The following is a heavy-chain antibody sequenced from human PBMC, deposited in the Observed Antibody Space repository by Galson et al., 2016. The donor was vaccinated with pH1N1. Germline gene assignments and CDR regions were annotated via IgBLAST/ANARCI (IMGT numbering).Heavy chain of an antibody. CDR1: GHNFTSSW. Sequence: QSGAEVKKPGESLKISCKGSGHNFTSSWIGWVRQMPGKGLEWMGIIYLGGSLIRYRPSFQGQVTISADKSVNIVYLEWGSLKASDTAMYYCARQNDYGDYRGDAFDIWGQGTMVTVSS. CDR2: IYLGGSLI. CDR3: ARQNDYGDYRGDAFDI. V-gene: IGHV5-51*01. D-gene: IGHD4-17*01. J-gene: IGHJ3*02.